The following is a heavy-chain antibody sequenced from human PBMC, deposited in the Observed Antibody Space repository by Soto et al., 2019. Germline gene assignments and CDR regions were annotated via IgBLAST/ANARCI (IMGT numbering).Heavy chain of an antibody. CDR1: GGAFSTYA. D-gene: IGHD2-15*01. CDR2: IIPIFDSP. J-gene: IGHJ5*02. CDR3: ARGAECRGYCLKKFTWLDP. Sequence: SVKVYFKSSGGAFSTYAFSLGRQAPGHSLEWMGGIIPIFDSPYYAQNFQVRVTIAADRSTSTVYMELSSLTPEDTAVYYCARGAECRGYCLKKFTWLDPWGQGTMVTVSS. V-gene: IGHV1-69*06.